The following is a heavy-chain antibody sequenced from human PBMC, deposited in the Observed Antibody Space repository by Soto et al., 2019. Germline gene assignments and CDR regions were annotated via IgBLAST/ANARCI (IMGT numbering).Heavy chain of an antibody. CDR2: IYPGDSDT. Sequence: GESLNLSCTGSGYSFTGYWIGWVRPLPGKGLEWMGIIYPGDSDTRYSPSFQGQVTISADKSISTAYLQWSSLKASDTAMYYCARHADRIMITFGGVIANAFDIWGQGTMVTVS. D-gene: IGHD3-16*02. CDR1: GYSFTGYW. J-gene: IGHJ3*02. V-gene: IGHV5-51*01. CDR3: ARHADRIMITFGGVIANAFDI.